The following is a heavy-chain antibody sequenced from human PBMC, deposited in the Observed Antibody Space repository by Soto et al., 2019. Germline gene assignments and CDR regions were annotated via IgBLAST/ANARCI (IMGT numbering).Heavy chain of an antibody. CDR2: ISYDGSNK. CDR3: ARLYYYDSSGYYPRVFQH. CDR1: GFTFSSYA. D-gene: IGHD3-22*01. Sequence: PGGSLRLSCAASGFTFSSYAMHWVRQAPGKGLEWVAVISYDGSNKYYADSVKGRFTISRDNSKNTLYLQMNSLRAEDTAVYYCARLYYYDSSGYYPRVFQHWGQGTLVTVSS. J-gene: IGHJ1*01. V-gene: IGHV3-30-3*01.